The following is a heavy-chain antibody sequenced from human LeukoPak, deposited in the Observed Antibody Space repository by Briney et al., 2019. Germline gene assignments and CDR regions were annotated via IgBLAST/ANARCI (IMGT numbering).Heavy chain of an antibody. CDR1: GGTFSSYA. CDR3: ARFSGGSSGY. J-gene: IGHJ4*02. D-gene: IGHD1-26*01. V-gene: IGHV1-69*04. Sequence: ASVKVSCKASGGTFSSYAISWVRQAPGQGLEWMGRIIPILGIANYAQKFQGRVTVTADKSTSTAYMELSSLRSEDTAVYYCARFSGGSSGYWGQGTLVTVSS. CDR2: IIPILGIA.